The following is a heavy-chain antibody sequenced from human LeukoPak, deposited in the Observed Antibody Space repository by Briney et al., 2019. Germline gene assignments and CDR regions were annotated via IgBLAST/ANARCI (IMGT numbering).Heavy chain of an antibody. CDR1: GFTFNYYW. J-gene: IGHJ5*02. V-gene: IGHV3-7*03. CDR3: ANGPTLDP. D-gene: IGHD2-15*01. Sequence: GGSLRLSCAASGFTFNYYWLTWVRQAPGKGLEWVANIQQDGSEKYYVDSVKGRFIISRDNAKNSLYLQMNSLRAEDTAVYYCANGPTLDPWGQGTLVTVSS. CDR2: IQQDGSEK.